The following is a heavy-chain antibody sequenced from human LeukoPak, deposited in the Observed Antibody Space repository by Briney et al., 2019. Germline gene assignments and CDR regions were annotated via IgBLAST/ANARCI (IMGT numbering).Heavy chain of an antibody. CDR1: GFTFSSYA. J-gene: IGHJ4*02. Sequence: GRSLRLSCAASGFTFSSYAMHWVRQALGKGLEWVAVISYDGSNKYYADSVKGRFTISRDNSKNTLYLQMNSLRAEDTAVYYCARARYPGIAVAGTQDYWGQGTLVTVSS. CDR2: ISYDGSNK. V-gene: IGHV3-30*04. D-gene: IGHD6-19*01. CDR3: ARARYPGIAVAGTQDY.